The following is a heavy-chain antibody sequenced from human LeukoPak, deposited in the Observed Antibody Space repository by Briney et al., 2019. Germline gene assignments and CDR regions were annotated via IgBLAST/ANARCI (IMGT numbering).Heavy chain of an antibody. CDR1: GLTFSSYW. J-gene: IGHJ4*02. CDR3: ARDVAMVRGVDNYFDY. V-gene: IGHV3-7*01. Sequence: GGSLRLSFSASGLTFSSYWMSWVRQAPGKGPEWVANIKQDGSEKYYVDSVKGRFTISRDNAKNSLYLQMNSLRAEDTAVYYCARDVAMVRGVDNYFDYWGQGTLVTVSS. CDR2: IKQDGSEK. D-gene: IGHD3-10*01.